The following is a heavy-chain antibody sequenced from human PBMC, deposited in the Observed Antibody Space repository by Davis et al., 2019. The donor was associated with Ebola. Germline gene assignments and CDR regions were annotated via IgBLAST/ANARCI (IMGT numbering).Heavy chain of an antibody. CDR3: ARAVPATQNLDH. CDR2: INPNSGGT. CDR1: GYTFTAYY. J-gene: IGHJ4*02. V-gene: IGHV1-2*02. Sequence: AASVKVSCKASGYTFTAYYLHWVRRAPGQGLEWMGWINPNSGGTNNAQKFQGRVTMTRGTSISTAYMELNSLRSDDTAVYYCARAVPATQNLDHWGRGTLVTVSS. D-gene: IGHD2-15*01.